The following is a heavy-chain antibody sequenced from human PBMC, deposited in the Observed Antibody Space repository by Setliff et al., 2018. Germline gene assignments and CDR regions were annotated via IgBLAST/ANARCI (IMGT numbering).Heavy chain of an antibody. J-gene: IGHJ4*02. CDR2: IKSKTDGGTT. Sequence: GSLRLSCAASGFTFSNAWMSWVRQAPGKGLEWVGRIKSKTDGGTTDYAAPVKGRFTISRDDSKNTLYLQMNSLKTEDTAVYYCTTPLIVVVPAATLRGYSGYKITDYWGQGTLVTVSS. CDR1: GFTFSNAW. D-gene: IGHD2-2*01. CDR3: TTPLIVVVPAATLRGYSGYKITDY. V-gene: IGHV3-15*01.